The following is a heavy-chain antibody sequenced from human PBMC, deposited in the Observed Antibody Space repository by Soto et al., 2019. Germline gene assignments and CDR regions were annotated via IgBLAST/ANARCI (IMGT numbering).Heavy chain of an antibody. J-gene: IGHJ6*02. CDR1: GGSISSGDYY. D-gene: IGHD1-26*01. V-gene: IGHV4-30-4*01. CDR2: IYYSGST. CDR3: ARAGWELLTYYYYGMDV. Sequence: SETLSLTCTVSGGSISSGDYYWSWIRQPPGKGLEWIGYIYYSGSTYYNPSLKSRVTISVGTSKNQFSLKLSSVTAADTAVYYCARAGWELLTYYYYGMDVWGQGTTVTVSS.